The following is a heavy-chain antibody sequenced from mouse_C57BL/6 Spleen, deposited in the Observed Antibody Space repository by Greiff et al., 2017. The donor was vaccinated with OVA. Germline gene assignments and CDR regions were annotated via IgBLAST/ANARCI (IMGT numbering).Heavy chain of an antibody. Sequence: VQLKQSGAELVRPGASVKLSCTASGFNIKDDYMHWVKQRPEQGLEWIGWIDPENGDTEYASKFQGKATITADTSSNTAYLQLSSLTSEDTAVYYCTNRPDYYGFVWGTGTTVTVSS. CDR3: TNRPDYYGFV. CDR2: IDPENGDT. CDR1: GFNIKDDY. D-gene: IGHD1-1*01. J-gene: IGHJ1*03. V-gene: IGHV14-4*01.